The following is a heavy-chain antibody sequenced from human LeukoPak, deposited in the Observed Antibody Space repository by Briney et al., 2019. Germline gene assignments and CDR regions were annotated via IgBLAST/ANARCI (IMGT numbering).Heavy chain of an antibody. V-gene: IGHV3-64*01. CDR2: ISSNGGST. D-gene: IGHD6-19*01. Sequence: GGSLRLSCAASGFTFSSYAMHWVRQAPGKGLEYVSAISSNGGSTYYANSVKGRFTISRDNSKNTLYLQMGSLRAEDTAVYYCAKDRVLIAVAGVFDYWGQGTLVTVSS. CDR1: GFTFSSYA. CDR3: AKDRVLIAVAGVFDY. J-gene: IGHJ4*02.